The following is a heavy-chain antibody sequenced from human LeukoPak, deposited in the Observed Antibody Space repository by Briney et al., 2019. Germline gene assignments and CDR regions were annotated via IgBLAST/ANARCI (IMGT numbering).Heavy chain of an antibody. D-gene: IGHD4-17*01. V-gene: IGHV3-23*01. CDR1: GFTFSSYA. CDR2: ISTGGDSS. CDR3: AKFDYDDYETPWGANWFDP. Sequence: GGSLRLSCAASGFTFSSYAMSWVRQAPGKGLEWVSAISTGGDSSYSADSVKGRFSISRDNTKNTVYLRMNSLRAEDTAVYYCAKFDYDDYETPWGANWFDPWGQGTLVTVSS. J-gene: IGHJ5*02.